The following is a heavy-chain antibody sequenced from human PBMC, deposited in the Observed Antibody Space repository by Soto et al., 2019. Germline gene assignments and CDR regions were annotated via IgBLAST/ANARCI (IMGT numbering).Heavy chain of an antibody. D-gene: IGHD2-8*01. CDR3: VMYRVGRIGSAV. V-gene: IGHV3-72*01. J-gene: IGHJ4*02. CDR1: GFSISDHF. CDR2: SRNKDKTYTT. Sequence: DAELVESGGGLVQPGGSLRLSCVAAGFSISDHFMDWVRQAPGKGLEWIGGSRNKDKTYTTEYAASVRGRSTISRDDGETAVFMQMHSLKPGDRAVNSCVMYRVGRIGSAVWGQGTLVTVAS.